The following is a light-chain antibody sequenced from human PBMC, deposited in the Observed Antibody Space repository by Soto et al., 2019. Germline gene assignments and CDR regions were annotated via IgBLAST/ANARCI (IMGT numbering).Light chain of an antibody. J-gene: IGKJ2*01. CDR2: EAS. V-gene: IGKV1-39*01. CDR3: QQSYRTPHT. Sequence: DIHMAQSPPSLSASVGDRVTITCRASHNIVTYLNWYQQKAGKAPSLLIYEASHLQSGVPFRFFGSGSGTDFTLTIDNLQHEDFATYYCQQSYRTPHTFGQGTKLETK. CDR1: HNIVTY.